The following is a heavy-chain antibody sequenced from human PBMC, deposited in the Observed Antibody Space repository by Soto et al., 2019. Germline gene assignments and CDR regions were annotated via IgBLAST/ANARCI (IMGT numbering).Heavy chain of an antibody. CDR3: AKNWGIAASRAAFDI. CDR1: GFTFTDYA. V-gene: IGHV3-23*01. Sequence: EVQLLESGGGLVQPGGSLRLSCAASGFTFTDYAMSWVRQAPGKGLEWVSTINSGGGSRDYADSVKGRFTISRDYSKKPLNLQMNSLRAEDTAVYYCAKNWGIAASRAAFDIWGQGTLVTVSS. D-gene: IGHD6-13*01. CDR2: INSGGGSR. J-gene: IGHJ3*02.